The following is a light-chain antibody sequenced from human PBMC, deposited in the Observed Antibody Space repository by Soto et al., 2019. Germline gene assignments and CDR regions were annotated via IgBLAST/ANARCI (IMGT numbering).Light chain of an antibody. J-gene: IGKJ5*01. V-gene: IGKV3-15*01. CDR1: QSVSSN. CDR3: QQYNNWPIT. Sequence: EIVMTQSPATLSVPPGKRATLSCRASQSVSSNLAWYQQKPGQAPRLLIYGASTRATGIPARFSGSGSGTEFTLTISSLQSEDFAVYYCQQYNNWPITFGQGTRLEIK. CDR2: GAS.